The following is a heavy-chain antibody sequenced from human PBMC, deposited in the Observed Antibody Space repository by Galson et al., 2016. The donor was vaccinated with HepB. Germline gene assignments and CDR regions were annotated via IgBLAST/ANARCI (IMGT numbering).Heavy chain of an antibody. D-gene: IGHD2-2*01. Sequence: SLRLSCAASGFTFSSYGMHWVRQAPGKGLEWVSVISYDGTKRYYADSVKGRFTISRDNSKNTLFLQMNSLRAEDTAVYYCAKDSIIQLPIQSYYYYYGMDVWGHGTTVTVSS. J-gene: IGHJ6*02. V-gene: IGHV3-30*18. CDR2: ISYDGTKR. CDR3: AKDSIIQLPIQSYYYYYGMDV. CDR1: GFTFSSYG.